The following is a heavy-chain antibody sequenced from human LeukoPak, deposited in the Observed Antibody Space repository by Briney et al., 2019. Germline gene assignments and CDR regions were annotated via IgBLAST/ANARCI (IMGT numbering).Heavy chain of an antibody. Sequence: AASVKVSCKASGGTFSSYAISWVRQATGQVLEWMGWMNPNSGNTGYAQKFQGRVTMTRNTSISTAYMELSSLRSEDTAVYYCARRPGNQFLFDYWGQGTLVTVSA. CDR1: GGTFSSYA. CDR3: ARRPGNQFLFDY. J-gene: IGHJ4*02. D-gene: IGHD4-23*01. V-gene: IGHV1-8*02. CDR2: MNPNSGNT.